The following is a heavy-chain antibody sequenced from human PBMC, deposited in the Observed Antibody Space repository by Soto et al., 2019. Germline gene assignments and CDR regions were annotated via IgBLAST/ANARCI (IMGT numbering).Heavy chain of an antibody. CDR1: GFTFGASA. J-gene: IGHJ4*02. CDR2: IKSKTDGGTT. V-gene: IGHV3-15*07. Sequence: GGSLRVSCAASGFTFGASALQWVRQAPGKGLEWVGRIKSKTDGGTTDYAAPVKGRFTISRDDSKNTLYLQMNSLKTEDTAVYYCTTDPVTMIVVVPSSGWGQGTLVTVSS. CDR3: TTDPVTMIVVVPSSG. D-gene: IGHD3-22*01.